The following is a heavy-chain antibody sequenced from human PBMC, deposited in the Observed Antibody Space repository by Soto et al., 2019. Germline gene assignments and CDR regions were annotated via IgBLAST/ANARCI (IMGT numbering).Heavy chain of an antibody. D-gene: IGHD1-1*01. CDR1: VFTFSSYG. CDR3: AKGNNWNGHGYYYGMDV. J-gene: IGHJ6*02. Sequence: GWSLRLSCASSVFTFSSYGMHWVRQAPGKGLEWVAVISYDGSNKYYADSVKGRFTISRDNSKNTLYLQMNSLRAEDTAVYYCAKGNNWNGHGYYYGMDVWGQGTTVTVSS. V-gene: IGHV3-30*18. CDR2: ISYDGSNK.